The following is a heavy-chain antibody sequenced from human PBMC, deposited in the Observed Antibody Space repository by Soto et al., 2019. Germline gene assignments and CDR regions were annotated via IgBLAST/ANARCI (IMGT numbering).Heavy chain of an antibody. J-gene: IGHJ4*02. V-gene: IGHV4-34*01. D-gene: IGHD2-15*01. CDR2: INHSGST. CDR3: ARAYCSGGSCYFTDY. CDR1: GGSFSGYY. Sequence: QVQLQQWGAGLLKPSETLSLTCAVYGGSFSGYYWSWIRQPPGKGLEWIGEINHSGSTNYNPSLKRRATISVDTSKNQFSLKLSSVTAADTAVYYCARAYCSGGSCYFTDYWGQGTLVTVSS.